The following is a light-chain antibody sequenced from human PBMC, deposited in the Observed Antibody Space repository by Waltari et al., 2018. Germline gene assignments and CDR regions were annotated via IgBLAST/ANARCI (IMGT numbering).Light chain of an antibody. CDR3: QRYDNLPIFA. Sequence: IQMTQSPSSLSAFVGDRVIMTCQASQDISNYLNWYQQKPGKAPKLLIRDASNLETGVPTRFSGSQSRTDVTLTISSLQPEDVGTYYCQRYDNLPIFAFGPGTKVEIK. CDR2: DAS. J-gene: IGKJ3*01. V-gene: IGKV1-33*01. CDR1: QDISNY.